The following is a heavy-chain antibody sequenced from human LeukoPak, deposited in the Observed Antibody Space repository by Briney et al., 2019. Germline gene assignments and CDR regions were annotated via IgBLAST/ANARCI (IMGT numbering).Heavy chain of an antibody. CDR1: GGSISSGDYY. Sequence: PSEALSLTCTVSGGSISSGDYYWSWIRQPPGKGLEWIGEINHSGSTNYNPSLKSRVTISVDTSKNQFSLKLSSVTAADTAVYYCARGRRGYSYGPGDYWGQGTLVTVSS. CDR3: ARGRRGYSYGPGDY. J-gene: IGHJ4*02. V-gene: IGHV4-39*07. CDR2: INHSGST. D-gene: IGHD5-18*01.